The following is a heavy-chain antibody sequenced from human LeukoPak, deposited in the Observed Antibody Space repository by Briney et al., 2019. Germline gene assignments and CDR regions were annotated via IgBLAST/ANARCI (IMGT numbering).Heavy chain of an antibody. V-gene: IGHV1-2*02. CDR2: INPNSGGT. Sequence: RRASVKVSCKASGYTFTGYYMHWVRQAPGQGLEWMGWINPNSGGTNYAQKFQGRVTMTRDTSTSTAYMELSRLRSDDTAVYYCARVTTVVTLWYFDYWGQGTLVTVSS. J-gene: IGHJ4*02. CDR3: ARVTTVVTLWYFDY. D-gene: IGHD4-23*01. CDR1: GYTFTGYY.